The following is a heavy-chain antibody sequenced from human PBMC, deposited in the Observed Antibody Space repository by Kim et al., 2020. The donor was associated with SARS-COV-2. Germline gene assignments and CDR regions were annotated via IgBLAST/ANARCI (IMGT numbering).Heavy chain of an antibody. Sequence: SETLSLTCTVSGGSISSYYWSWIRQPPGKGLAWVGYIYYSGSTNYNSSLKSRVTISLYTSNNQFSLQLNSVTAADTAVYYCARSQGIWGSGSYYHQGWFDPWGQGTLVTVSS. CDR1: GGSISSYY. J-gene: IGHJ5*02. V-gene: IGHV4-59*01. CDR3: ARSQGIWGSGSYYHQGWFDP. CDR2: IYYSGST. D-gene: IGHD3-10*01.